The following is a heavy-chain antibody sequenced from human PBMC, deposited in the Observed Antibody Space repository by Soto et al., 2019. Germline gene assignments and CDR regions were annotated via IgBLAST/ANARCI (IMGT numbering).Heavy chain of an antibody. D-gene: IGHD3-3*01. CDR1: GFTFSSYS. J-gene: IGHJ5*02. CDR3: ARDVRPSYYDFWSGYSRNWFDP. CDR2: ISSSSSYI. Sequence: GGSLRLSCAASGFTFSSYSMNWVRQAPGKGLEWVSSISSSSSYIYYADSVKGRFTISRDNAKNSLYLQMNSLRAEDTAVYYCARDVRPSYYDFWSGYSRNWFDPWGQGTLVTVSS. V-gene: IGHV3-21*01.